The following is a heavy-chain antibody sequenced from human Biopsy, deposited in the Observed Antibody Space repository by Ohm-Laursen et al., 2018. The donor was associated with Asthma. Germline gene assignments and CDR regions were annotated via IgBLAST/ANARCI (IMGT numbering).Heavy chain of an antibody. V-gene: IGHV3-30*18. D-gene: IGHD6-13*01. J-gene: IGHJ4*02. CDR3: AKGWYFDS. CDR2: ISYDDSHT. Sequence: SLRLSCAASGFLLRNYGMHWVRQAPGKGLEWVAVISYDDSHTRYADSVKGRFTISRDNSRDTVSLQMNSLRADDTAVYYCAKGWYFDSWGQGTQVTVSS. CDR1: GFLLRNYG.